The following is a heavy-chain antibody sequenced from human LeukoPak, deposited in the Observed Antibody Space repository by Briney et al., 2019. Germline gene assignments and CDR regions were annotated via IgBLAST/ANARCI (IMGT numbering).Heavy chain of an antibody. CDR2: IYYSGST. Sequence: PSETLSLTCTVSGGSISSYYWSWIRQPPGKRLEWIGYIYYSGSTNYNPSPKSRVTISVDTSKNQFSLKLSSVTAADTAVYYGARGYYGSGSYGRFDYWGQGTLVTVSS. CDR1: GGSISSYY. V-gene: IGHV4-59*01. CDR3: ARGYYGSGSYGRFDY. J-gene: IGHJ4*02. D-gene: IGHD3-10*01.